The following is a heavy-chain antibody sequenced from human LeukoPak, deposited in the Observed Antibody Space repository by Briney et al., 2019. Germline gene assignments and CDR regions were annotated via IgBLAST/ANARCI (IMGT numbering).Heavy chain of an antibody. V-gene: IGHV4-4*07. J-gene: IGHJ6*02. Sequence: SETLSLACTVSGGSISSYYWSWIRQPAGKGLEWIGRIYTSGSTNYNPSLKSRVTMSVDTSKNQFSLKLSSVTAADTAVYYCARVGEYCSSTSCYGYYYGMDVWGQGTTVTVSS. CDR3: ARVGEYCSSTSCYGYYYGMDV. D-gene: IGHD2-2*01. CDR1: GGSISSYY. CDR2: IYTSGST.